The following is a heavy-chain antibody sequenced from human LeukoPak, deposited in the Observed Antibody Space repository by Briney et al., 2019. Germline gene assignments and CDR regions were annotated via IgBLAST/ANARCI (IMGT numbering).Heavy chain of an antibody. CDR2: ISYDGTNK. D-gene: IGHD1-26*01. CDR1: RFIFTSYA. V-gene: IGHV3-33*05. CDR3: AKRGSKWDLDN. Sequence: PGGSLRLSCAASRFIFTSYAMHWVRQAPGKGLEWVAVISYDGTNKYYADSVKGRFTISKDTSKNTLYLQMSGLRSEDTAIYYCAKRGSKWDLDNWGQGTLVTVSS. J-gene: IGHJ4*02.